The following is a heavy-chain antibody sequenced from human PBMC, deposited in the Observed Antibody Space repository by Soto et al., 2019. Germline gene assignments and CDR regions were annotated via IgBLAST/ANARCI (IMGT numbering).Heavy chain of an antibody. D-gene: IGHD4-17*01. CDR3: ARWSGYADA. V-gene: IGHV3-23*01. CDR1: GFSFSTYS. Sequence: LRLSCAASGFSFSTYSMAWVRPAAGKGPQWVSGLSGGGANTFYIDSVRGRFTISVDISRNTVFLQMDSLRVDDTAVYYCARWSGYADAWGRGTLVTVSS. J-gene: IGHJ4*02. CDR2: LSGGGANT.